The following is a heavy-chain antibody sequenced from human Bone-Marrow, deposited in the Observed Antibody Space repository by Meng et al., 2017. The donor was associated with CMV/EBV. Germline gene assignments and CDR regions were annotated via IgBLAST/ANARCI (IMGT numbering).Heavy chain of an antibody. CDR2: IYYTGST. V-gene: IGHV4-59*01. CDR1: GGSISGYY. CDR3: TRDRSIILSNSFDP. J-gene: IGHJ5*02. Sequence: SETLSLTCTVSGGSISGYYWSWIRQPPGKGLEWIGYIYYTGSTNYNPSLNSRVTISLDTSESQFSLKLSSGTAADTVIYSCTRDRSIILSNSFDPWRQGNLVTVSS. D-gene: IGHD4-11*01.